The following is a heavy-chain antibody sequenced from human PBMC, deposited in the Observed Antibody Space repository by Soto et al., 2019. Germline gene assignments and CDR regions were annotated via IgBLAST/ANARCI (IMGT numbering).Heavy chain of an antibody. D-gene: IGHD2-2*01. CDR3: ARCRSTSCHLFDY. Sequence: PSETLSLTCTVSGGSISSYYWSWIRQPPGKGLEWIGYIYYSGSTNYNPSLKSRVTISVDTSKNQFSLKPSSVTAADTAVYYCARCRSTSCHLFDYWGQGTLVTVSS. V-gene: IGHV4-59*01. CDR2: IYYSGST. J-gene: IGHJ4*02. CDR1: GGSISSYY.